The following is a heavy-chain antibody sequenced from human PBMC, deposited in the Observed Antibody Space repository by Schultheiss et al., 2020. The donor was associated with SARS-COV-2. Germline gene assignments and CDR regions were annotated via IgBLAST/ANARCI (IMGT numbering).Heavy chain of an antibody. V-gene: IGHV3-30-3*02. CDR2: ISYDGSNK. D-gene: IGHD6-19*01. CDR3: AKIAVAGHFDY. J-gene: IGHJ4*02. CDR1: GFTFSSYA. Sequence: GGSLRLSCAASGFTFSSYAMHWVRQAPGKGLEWVAVISYDGSNKYYADSVKGRFTISRDNSKNTLYLQMNSLRAEDTAVYYCAKIAVAGHFDYWGQGTLVTVSS.